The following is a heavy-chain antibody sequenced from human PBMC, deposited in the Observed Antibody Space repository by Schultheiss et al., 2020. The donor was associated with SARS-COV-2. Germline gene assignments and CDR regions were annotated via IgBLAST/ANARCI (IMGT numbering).Heavy chain of an antibody. CDR2: IYSGGST. Sequence: GGSLRLSCAASGFTFSNAWMSWVRQAPGKGLEWVSVIYSGGSTYYADSVKGRFTISRDNAKNSLYLQMNSLRAEDTAVYYCARSGTLYNWFDPWGQGTLVTVSS. CDR1: GFTFSNAW. J-gene: IGHJ5*02. V-gene: IGHV3-66*01. D-gene: IGHD1-1*01. CDR3: ARSGTLYNWFDP.